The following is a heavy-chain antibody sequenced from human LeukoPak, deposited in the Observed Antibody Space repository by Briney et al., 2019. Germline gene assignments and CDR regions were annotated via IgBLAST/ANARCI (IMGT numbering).Heavy chain of an antibody. J-gene: IGHJ4*02. CDR1: GFTFSSYG. CDR3: ACSASRYSSGWQLDY. V-gene: IGHV3-33*08. Sequence: GGSLRLSCAASGFTFSSYGMHWVRQAPGKGLEWVAVIWYDGSNKYYADSVKGRFTISRDNSKNTLYLQMNSLRAEDTTVYYCACSASRYSSGWQLDYWGQGTLVTVSS. D-gene: IGHD6-19*01. CDR2: IWYDGSNK.